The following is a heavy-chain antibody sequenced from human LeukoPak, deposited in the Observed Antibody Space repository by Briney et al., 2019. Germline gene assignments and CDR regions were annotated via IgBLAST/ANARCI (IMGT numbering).Heavy chain of an antibody. D-gene: IGHD4-17*01. CDR1: GFTFSSYG. CDR2: IWYDGSNK. J-gene: IGHJ4*02. Sequence: PGGSLKLSCAASGFTFSSYGMHWVRQAPGKGLEWVAVIWYDGSNKYYADSVKGRFTISRDNSKNTLYLQMNSLRAEDTAVYYCARDRKYGDWYYFDYWGQRTLVTVSS. V-gene: IGHV3-33*01. CDR3: ARDRKYGDWYYFDY.